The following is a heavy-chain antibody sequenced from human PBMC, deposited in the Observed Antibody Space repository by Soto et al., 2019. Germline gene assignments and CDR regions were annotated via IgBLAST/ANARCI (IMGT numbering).Heavy chain of an antibody. V-gene: IGHV3-30*18. D-gene: IGHD2-21*02. CDR1: GFTFSSYG. J-gene: IGHJ4*02. Sequence: QVQLVESGGGVVQPGRSLRLSCAASGFTFSSYGMHWVRQAPGKGLEWVAVISYDGSNKYYADSVKGRFTISRDNSQNTLYLQMNSLRAEDTAVYYCAKELCGGDCYSLTFDYWGQGTLVTVSS. CDR3: AKELCGGDCYSLTFDY. CDR2: ISYDGSNK.